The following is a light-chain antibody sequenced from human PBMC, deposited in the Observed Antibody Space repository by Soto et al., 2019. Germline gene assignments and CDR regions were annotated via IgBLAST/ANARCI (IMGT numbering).Light chain of an antibody. Sequence: DLHVTQSPSSLPASLGDRVTITCRASENIKNYLTWYQQKPGKAPKLLIYGASTLKTGVPSRFSGSGSGTDFTFTIGGLQPDDFATYYCAQIYTAQWTFGQGTRV. J-gene: IGKJ1*01. V-gene: IGKV1-39*01. CDR2: GAS. CDR3: AQIYTAQWT. CDR1: ENIKNY.